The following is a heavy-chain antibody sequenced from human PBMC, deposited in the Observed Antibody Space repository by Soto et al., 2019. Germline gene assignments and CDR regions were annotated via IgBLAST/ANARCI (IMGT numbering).Heavy chain of an antibody. CDR3: AKFRGPSYSYYYMDV. D-gene: IGHD3-16*01. V-gene: IGHV3-23*01. J-gene: IGHJ6*03. CDR1: GFTFGTYA. CDR2: ISGSGRTT. Sequence: EVQLLESGGGLVQPGGSLRLSCAASGFTFGTYAXKWLRQAPGRGLECVSFISGSGRTTYYADSVKGRFTVSRDNSKNTMYLQMNSLRAEDTALYYCAKFRGPSYSYYYMDVWGKGTTVTVSS.